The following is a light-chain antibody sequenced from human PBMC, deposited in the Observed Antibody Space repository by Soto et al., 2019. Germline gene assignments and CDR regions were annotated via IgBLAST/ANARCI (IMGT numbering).Light chain of an antibody. CDR1: TSNIGSNS. CDR3: AVWDDTFCGRV. CDR2: RDN. V-gene: IGLV1-44*01. Sequence: QSVLTQPPSASGAPGQRVTISCSGTTSNIGSNSVAWYQQFPGSAPKLLIYRDNQRPLGVTDRFSAARSATSASLAISGLRSEDEADYYCAVWDDTFCGRVFGGGTKLTVL. J-gene: IGLJ3*02.